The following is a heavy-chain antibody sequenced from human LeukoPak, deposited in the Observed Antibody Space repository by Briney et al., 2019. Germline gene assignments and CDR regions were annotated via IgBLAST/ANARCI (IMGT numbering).Heavy chain of an antibody. CDR2: IYHSGST. Sequence: SETLSLTCAVSGYSISSGYYWGWIRQPPGKGLEWIGSIYHSGSTYYNPSLKSRVTISVDTSKNQFSLKLSSVTAADTAVYYCAGGSPKRITIFGVVTVLRYYFDYWGQGTLVTVSS. J-gene: IGHJ4*02. CDR3: AGGSPKRITIFGVVTVLRYYFDY. CDR1: GYSISSGYY. D-gene: IGHD3-3*01. V-gene: IGHV4-38-2*01.